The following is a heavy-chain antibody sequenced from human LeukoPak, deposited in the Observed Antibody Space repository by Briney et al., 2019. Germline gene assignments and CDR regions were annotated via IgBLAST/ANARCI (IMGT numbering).Heavy chain of an antibody. V-gene: IGHV3-48*01. CDR2: ISSSSSTI. Sequence: PGGSLRLSCAASGFTFSSYSMNWVRQAPGEGLEWVSYISSSSSTIYYADSVKGRFTISRDNAKNSLYLQMNSLRAEDTAVYYCARVLDDFWSGYYTSVFDYWGQGTLVTVSS. CDR3: ARVLDDFWSGYYTSVFDY. D-gene: IGHD3-3*01. CDR1: GFTFSSYS. J-gene: IGHJ4*02.